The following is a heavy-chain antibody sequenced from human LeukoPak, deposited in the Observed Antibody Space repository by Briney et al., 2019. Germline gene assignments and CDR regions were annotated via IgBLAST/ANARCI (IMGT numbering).Heavy chain of an antibody. CDR3: ARDRSAVAGTQLDY. J-gene: IGHJ4*02. D-gene: IGHD6-19*01. CDR2: INPNSGGT. Sequence: GASVKVSCKASGYTFTGYYMHWVRQAPGQGLEWMGWINPNSGGTNYAQKFQGRVTMTRDTSISTAYMELSRLRSDDTAVYYCARDRSAVAGTQLDYWGQGTLVTVSS. CDR1: GYTFTGYY. V-gene: IGHV1-2*02.